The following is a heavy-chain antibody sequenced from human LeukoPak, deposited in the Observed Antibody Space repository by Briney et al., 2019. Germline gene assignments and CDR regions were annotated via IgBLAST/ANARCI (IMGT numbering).Heavy chain of an antibody. D-gene: IGHD6-13*01. CDR2: ISYDGSNK. J-gene: IGHJ6*02. V-gene: IGHV3-30*04. CDR3: AKDNLGYSSSWYRAGYYYYGMDV. CDR1: GFTFSSYA. Sequence: GGSLGLSCAASGFTFSSYAMHWVRQAPGKGLEWVAVISYDGSNKYYADSVKGRFTISRDNSKNTLYLQMNSLRAEDTAVYYCAKDNLGYSSSWYRAGYYYYGMDVWGQGTTVTVSS.